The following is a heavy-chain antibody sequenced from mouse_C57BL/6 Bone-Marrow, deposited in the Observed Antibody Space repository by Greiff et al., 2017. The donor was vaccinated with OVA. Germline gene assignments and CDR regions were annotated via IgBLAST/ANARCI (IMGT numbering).Heavy chain of an antibody. CDR2: IYPRSSNT. V-gene: IGHV1-81*01. J-gene: IGHJ3*01. CDR3: ARSYYGSSLGFAY. CDR1: GYTFTSYG. Sequence: QVQLQQSGAELARPGASVKLSCKASGYTFTSYGISWVKQRTGQGLEWIGEIYPRSSNTYYNEKFKGKATLTADKSSSTAYMELRSLTSEDSAVYFCARSYYGSSLGFAYWGQGTLVTVSA. D-gene: IGHD1-1*01.